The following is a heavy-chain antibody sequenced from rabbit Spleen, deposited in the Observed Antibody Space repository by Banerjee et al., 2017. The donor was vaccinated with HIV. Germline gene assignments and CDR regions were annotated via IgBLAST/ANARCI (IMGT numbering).Heavy chain of an antibody. CDR1: GLSFSYSYY. CDR3: ARDTGTSVLSYGMAL. J-gene: IGHJ6*01. CDR2: IAAGSSGYT. V-gene: IGHV1S40*01. Sequence: QELEEAGGDRVNPGASLTITCTDSGLSFSYSYYMCWVRQAQGKGLEWIACIAAGSSGYTYYASWANGRFTISTTSATTVTLLMPSLTAAATATSFCARDTGTSVLSYGMALWGPGTLVTVS. D-gene: IGHD7-1*01.